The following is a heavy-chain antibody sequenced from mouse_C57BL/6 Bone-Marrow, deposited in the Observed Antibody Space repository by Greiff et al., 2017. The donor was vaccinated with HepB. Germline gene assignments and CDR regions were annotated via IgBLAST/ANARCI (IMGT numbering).Heavy chain of an antibody. CDR1: GFNIKDDY. CDR3: TTGYFDV. J-gene: IGHJ1*03. Sequence: DVKLVESGAELVRPGASVKLSCTASGFNIKDDYMHWVKQRPEQGLEWIGWIDPENGDTEYASKFQGKATITADTSSNTAYLQLSSLTSEDTAVYYCTTGYFDVWGTGTTVTVSS. CDR2: IDPENGDT. V-gene: IGHV14-4*01.